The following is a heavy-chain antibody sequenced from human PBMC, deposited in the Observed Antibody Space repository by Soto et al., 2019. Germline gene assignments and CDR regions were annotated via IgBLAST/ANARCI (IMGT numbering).Heavy chain of an antibody. D-gene: IGHD3-16*01. V-gene: IGHV3-23*01. J-gene: IGHJ6*02. Sequence: QTGGSLRLSCAASGFTFNTYAMSWVRQAPGKGLEWVSAISDSASSTYYADSVKGRFTISRDNSKNTVNLQMNNLRAEDTALYYCAKEGDYYGMDVWGQGTTVTVSS. CDR1: GFTFNTYA. CDR2: ISDSASST. CDR3: AKEGDYYGMDV.